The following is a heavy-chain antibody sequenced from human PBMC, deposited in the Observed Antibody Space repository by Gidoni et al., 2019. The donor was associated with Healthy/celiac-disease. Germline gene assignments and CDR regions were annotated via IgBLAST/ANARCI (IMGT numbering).Heavy chain of an antibody. Sequence: QLQLQQSGSGLVKPSQTLSLTCAVSGGSISSGGYSWSWIRQPPGKGLEWIGYLYHSGSTYYNPSLKSRVTISVDRSKNQFSLKLSSVTAADTAVYYCARVDYGDHDAFDIWGQGTMVTVSS. J-gene: IGHJ3*02. D-gene: IGHD4-17*01. V-gene: IGHV4-30-2*01. CDR3: ARVDYGDHDAFDI. CDR1: GGSISSGGYS. CDR2: LYHSGST.